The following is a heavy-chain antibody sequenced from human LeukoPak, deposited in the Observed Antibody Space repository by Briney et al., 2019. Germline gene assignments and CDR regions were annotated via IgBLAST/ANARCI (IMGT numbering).Heavy chain of an antibody. CDR3: ARGQTSSSWSRVVFDY. D-gene: IGHD6-13*01. J-gene: IGHJ4*02. V-gene: IGHV3-7*01. CDR1: GFTFSNYW. CDR2: IKQDGSEK. Sequence: GGSLRFSCAASGFTFSNYWMSWVRQAPGKGLEWVANIKQDGSEKYYVDSVKGRFTISRDNAKNSLYLQMNSLRAEDTAVYYCARGQTSSSWSRVVFDYWGQGTLVTVSS.